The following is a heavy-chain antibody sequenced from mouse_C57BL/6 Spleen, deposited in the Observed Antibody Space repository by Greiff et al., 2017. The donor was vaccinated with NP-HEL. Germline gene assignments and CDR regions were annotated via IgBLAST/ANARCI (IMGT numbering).Heavy chain of an antibody. J-gene: IGHJ2*01. Sequence: VQLQQPGAELVMPGASVKLSCKASGYTFTSYWMHWVKQRPGQGLEWIGEIDPSDSYTNYNQKFKGKSTLTVDKSSSTAYMQLSSLTSEDSAVYYCARNGYDGPPFDYWGQGTTLTVSS. D-gene: IGHD2-2*01. CDR2: IDPSDSYT. CDR1: GYTFTSYW. CDR3: ARNGYDGPPFDY. V-gene: IGHV1-69*01.